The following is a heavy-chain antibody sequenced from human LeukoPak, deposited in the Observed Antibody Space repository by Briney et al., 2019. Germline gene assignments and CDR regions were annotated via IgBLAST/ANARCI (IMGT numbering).Heavy chain of an antibody. CDR3: ARVKGVYAFDF. V-gene: IGHV3-33*01. J-gene: IGHJ3*01. CDR2: IWYDGSNK. CDR1: GFTFSSYG. Sequence: GGSLRLSCAASGFTFSSYGMHWVRQAPGKGLEWVAVIWYDGSNKYYADSVKGRFTISRDNAKNSLFLEVNSLRAEDTAVYYCARVKGVYAFDFWGQGTMVTVSS. D-gene: IGHD2-8*01.